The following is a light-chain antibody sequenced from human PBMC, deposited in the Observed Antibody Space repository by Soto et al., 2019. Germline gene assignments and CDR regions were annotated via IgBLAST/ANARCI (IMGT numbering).Light chain of an antibody. J-gene: IGKJ4*01. CDR3: QKYNSAPALT. Sequence: DIQMTQSPSSLSASVGDRVTITRRASQGISNYLAWYQQKPGKVPKLLIYAASTLQSGVPSRFSGSGSGTDFTLTISSLQPEDVATYYCQKYNSAPALTFGGGTKVDIK. CDR1: QGISNY. CDR2: AAS. V-gene: IGKV1-27*01.